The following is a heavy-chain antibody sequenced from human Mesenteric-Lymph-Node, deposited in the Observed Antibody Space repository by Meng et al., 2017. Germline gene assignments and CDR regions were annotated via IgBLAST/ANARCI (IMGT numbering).Heavy chain of an antibody. CDR1: GDSIGNSKW. D-gene: IGHD1-7*01. J-gene: IGHJ4*02. CDR2: ISNSGKT. V-gene: IGHV4-4*02. CDR3: ARERMRELGLFDY. Sequence: ESAPGLVWPSGTLSLAFAVSGDSIGNSKWWSWLRQSPGKGLEWIGEISNSGKTVYSPSLKSRVTISLDKSSNQFSLTLSRVTAADTAMYYCARERMRELGLFDYWGQGTLVTVSS.